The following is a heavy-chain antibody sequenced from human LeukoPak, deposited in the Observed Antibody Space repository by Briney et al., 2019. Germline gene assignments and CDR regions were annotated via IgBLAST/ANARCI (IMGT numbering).Heavy chain of an antibody. CDR1: GFTFSSYG. D-gene: IGHD1-26*01. CDR2: ISYDGSNK. V-gene: IGHV3-30*03. Sequence: GGSLRLSCAASGFTFSSYGMHWVRQAPGKGLEWVAVISYDGSNKYYADSVKGRFTISRDNSKNTLYLQMNSLRAEDTAVYYCAVVGATGIDYWGQGTLVTVSS. CDR3: AVVGATGIDY. J-gene: IGHJ4*02.